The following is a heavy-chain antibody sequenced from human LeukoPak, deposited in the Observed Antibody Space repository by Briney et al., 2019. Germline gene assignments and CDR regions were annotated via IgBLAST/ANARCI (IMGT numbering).Heavy chain of an antibody. Sequence: PTCTLSVASTIAGFSPCTRGLGGGWMGQPRGKDLKWLAVIYWDDYKRYSPSLKSRLTITKDTSKNQVVRTMSNMDPVDTATYYCAHRRYSSSGSLWYFDYCGQGTPVTVSS. CDR2: IYWDDYK. CDR1: GFSPCTRGLG. V-gene: IGHV2-5*02. CDR3: AHRRYSSSGSLWYFDY. J-gene: IGHJ4*02. D-gene: IGHD6-13*01.